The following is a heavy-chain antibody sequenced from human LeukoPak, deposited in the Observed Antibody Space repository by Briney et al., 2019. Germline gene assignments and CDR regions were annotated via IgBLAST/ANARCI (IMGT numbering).Heavy chain of an antibody. Sequence: SQTLSLTCAISGDRVSSNSAACNWIRQSPSRGLEWLGRTYYRSEWYNDYAVSVKSRITINPDTSKNQFCLQLNSVTPEDTAVYYCARDLPETYSSGWYGTLDAFDIWGQGTMVTVSS. J-gene: IGHJ3*02. D-gene: IGHD6-19*01. V-gene: IGHV6-1*01. CDR2: TYYRSEWYN. CDR3: ARDLPETYSSGWYGTLDAFDI. CDR1: GDRVSSNSAA.